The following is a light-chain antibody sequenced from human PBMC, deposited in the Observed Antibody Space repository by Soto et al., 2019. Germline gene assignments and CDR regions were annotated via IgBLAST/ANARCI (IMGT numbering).Light chain of an antibody. Sequence: DIQMTQSPSTLSASVGDRVAITCWASQNIGSRLAWYQQKPDEAPKLLIYDASSLESGVPLRFGGSGSGTDFTLIISSLQPDDFATYYCQQSFTTPWTFGQGTKVEIK. CDR2: DAS. CDR3: QQSFTTPWT. CDR1: QNIGSR. J-gene: IGKJ1*01. V-gene: IGKV1-5*01.